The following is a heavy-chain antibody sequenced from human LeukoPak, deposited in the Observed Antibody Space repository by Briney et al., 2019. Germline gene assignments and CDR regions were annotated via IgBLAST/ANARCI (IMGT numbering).Heavy chain of an antibody. CDR2: IYPGDSDT. D-gene: IGHD6-13*01. CDR1: GYSFTSYW. V-gene: IGHV5-51*01. J-gene: IGHJ4*02. CDR3: ARLLVIAAAGSGTYYFDY. Sequence: GESLKISCKGSGYSFTSYWIGWVRQLPGKGLEWMGIIYPGDSDTRYSPSFQGQVTISADKSISTAYLQWSSLKASDTAMYYCARLLVIAAAGSGTYYFDYGGQGTLVTVS.